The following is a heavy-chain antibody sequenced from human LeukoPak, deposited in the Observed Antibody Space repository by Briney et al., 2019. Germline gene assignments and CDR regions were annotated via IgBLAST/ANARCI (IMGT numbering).Heavy chain of an antibody. CDR2: INPNSGGT. J-gene: IGHJ4*02. Sequence: ASVKVSCKASGYTFTSYDINWVRQATGQGLEWMGWINPNSGGTNYAQKFQGRVTMTRDTSISTAYMELSRLRSDDTAVYYCARRYCSSTSCYGDFDYWGQGTLVTVSS. CDR1: GYTFTSYD. V-gene: IGHV1-2*02. CDR3: ARRYCSSTSCYGDFDY. D-gene: IGHD2-2*01.